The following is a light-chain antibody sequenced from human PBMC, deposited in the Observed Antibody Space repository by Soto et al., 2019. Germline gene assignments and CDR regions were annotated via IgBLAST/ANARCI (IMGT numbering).Light chain of an antibody. V-gene: IGKV4-1*01. CDR1: QSVLYSSNNKNY. CDR3: QQYYSTPFT. CDR2: WAS. J-gene: IGKJ4*01. Sequence: DIVMTQSPDSLAVSLGERATINCKSSQSVLYSSNNKNYLAWYQRKPGQPPKLLIYWASTRESGVPDRFSGSGSGTDFTLTISSLQAEDVAVYYCQQYYSTPFTFGGGTKVEIK.